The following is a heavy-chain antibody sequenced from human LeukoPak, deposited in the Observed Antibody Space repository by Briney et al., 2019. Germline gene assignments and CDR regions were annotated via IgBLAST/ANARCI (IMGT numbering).Heavy chain of an antibody. CDR1: GFTFSSYW. Sequence: GGSLRLSCAASGFTFSSYWMSWVRQAPGKGLEWVANIKQDGSEKYYVDSVKGRFTISRDNAKNSLYLQMNSLRAEDTAVYYCARVKSFIHGGWYHPSAGFDYWGQGTLVTVSS. CDR2: IKQDGSEK. V-gene: IGHV3-7*01. D-gene: IGHD6-19*01. CDR3: ARVKSFIHGGWYHPSAGFDY. J-gene: IGHJ4*02.